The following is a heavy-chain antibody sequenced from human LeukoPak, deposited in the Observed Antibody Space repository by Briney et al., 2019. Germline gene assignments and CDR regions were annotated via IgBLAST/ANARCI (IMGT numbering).Heavy chain of an antibody. Sequence: ASVKVSCKASGGTFSSYAISWVRQAPGQGLEWMGRIIPILGIANYAQKFQGRVTITADKSTSTAYMELSSLRSEDTAVYYCARFRIAVAGRDYYYYYGMDVWGQGTTVIVSS. J-gene: IGHJ6*02. CDR1: GGTFSSYA. CDR3: ARFRIAVAGRDYYYYYGMDV. V-gene: IGHV1-69*04. D-gene: IGHD6-19*01. CDR2: IIPILGIA.